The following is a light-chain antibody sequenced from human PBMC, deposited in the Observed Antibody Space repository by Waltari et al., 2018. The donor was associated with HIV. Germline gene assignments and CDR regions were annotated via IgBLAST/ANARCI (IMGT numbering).Light chain of an antibody. CDR3: QQYYSPPPT. J-gene: IGKJ1*01. V-gene: IGKV4-1*01. CDR2: WGS. CDR1: QSVLHNYNNENY. Sequence: DIVMTQSPDSLAVSLGERATINCKSSQSVLHNYNNENYLAWYQQNPGQPPKLLIYWGSTREASVPERFRGSGSGTDFTLTSSSLQPEDVAVYYCQQYYSPPPTFGQATKVEIK.